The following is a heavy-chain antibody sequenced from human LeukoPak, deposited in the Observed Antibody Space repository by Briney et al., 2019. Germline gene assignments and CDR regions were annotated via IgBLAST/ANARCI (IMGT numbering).Heavy chain of an antibody. J-gene: IGHJ6*02. CDR1: GFTFSSYA. CDR3: AKDLSGTNYYYYGMDV. V-gene: IGHV3-23*01. CDR2: ISGSGGST. Sequence: GGSLRLSCAASGFTFSSYAMSWVRQAPGKGLEWVSAISGSGGSTYYADSVKGRFTISRDNSKNTLYLQMNSLRAEDTAVYYCAKDLSGTNYYYYGMDVWGQGTKVTVSS. D-gene: IGHD3-16*02.